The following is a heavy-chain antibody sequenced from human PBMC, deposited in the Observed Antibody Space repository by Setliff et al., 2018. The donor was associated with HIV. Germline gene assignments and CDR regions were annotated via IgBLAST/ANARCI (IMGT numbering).Heavy chain of an antibody. J-gene: IGHJ3*02. V-gene: IGHV1-69-2*01. CDR1: GYTFTDYY. D-gene: IGHD3-10*01. CDR3: AIASNYYGSGSHGQAFDI. CDR2: VDPEDGET. Sequence: ASVKVSCKASGYTFTDYYMHWVQQAPGKGLEWMGRVDPEDGETIYAEKFQGRVTITADTSTDTAYMELSSLRSEDTAVYYCAIASNYYGSGSHGQAFDIWGQGTMVTV.